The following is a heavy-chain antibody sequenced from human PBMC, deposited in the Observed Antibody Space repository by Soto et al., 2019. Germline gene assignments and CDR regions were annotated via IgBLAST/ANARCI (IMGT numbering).Heavy chain of an antibody. CDR2: IYSGGST. J-gene: IGHJ1*01. D-gene: IGHD4-17*01. CDR3: ARAYGVNCAEYFQH. Sequence: EVQLVESGGGLVQPGGSLRLSCAASGFSVSNNCMSWIRQAPGKGLEWVSAIYSGGSTYYADSVKGRFTISRDNFKNTLSLQMNSLRHDDTAVYYCARAYGVNCAEYFQHWGQGTLVTVSS. V-gene: IGHV3-66*01. CDR1: GFSVSNNC.